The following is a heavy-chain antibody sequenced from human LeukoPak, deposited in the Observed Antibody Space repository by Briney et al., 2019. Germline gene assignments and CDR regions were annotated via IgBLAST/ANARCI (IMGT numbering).Heavy chain of an antibody. CDR3: ARFSGSSFDKNWFDP. D-gene: IGHD3-10*01. Sequence: GESLKISCKGSGYSFTSYSIGWVRQMPGKGLEWMGIMYPGDSQSRYSPSFQGQVTISADKSVSTAYLQWSSLKASDTAFYYCARFSGSSFDKNWFDPWGQGTLVTVSS. J-gene: IGHJ5*02. CDR1: GYSFTSYS. CDR2: MYPGDSQS. V-gene: IGHV5-51*01.